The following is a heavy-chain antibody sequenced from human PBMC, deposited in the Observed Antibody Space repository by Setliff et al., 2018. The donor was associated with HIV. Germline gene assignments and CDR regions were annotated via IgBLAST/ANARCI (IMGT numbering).Heavy chain of an antibody. J-gene: IGHJ5*02. CDR2: IYDSGST. CDR3: ARGEWELLGYWFDP. Sequence: PSETLSLTCTVSGGSFSSYYRGWIRQPPGKGLEWIGYIYDSGSTNYNPSLKSRVTISVDTSKNQFSLKLSSVTAADTAVYYCARGEWELLGYWFDPWGQGILVTVSS. CDR1: GGSFSSYY. V-gene: IGHV4-59*12. D-gene: IGHD1-26*01.